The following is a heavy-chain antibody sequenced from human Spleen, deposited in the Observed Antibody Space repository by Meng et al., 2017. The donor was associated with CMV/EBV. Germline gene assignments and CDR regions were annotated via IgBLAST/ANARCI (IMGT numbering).Heavy chain of an antibody. CDR3: ARDRPVTLIGDYFDY. D-gene: IGHD3-22*01. CDR2: ISYSGST. Sequence: SETLSLTCTVSGGSISSYYWSWIRQPPGKGLEWIGYISYSGSTNYNPSLKSRVTISVDTSKNQFSLKLSAVTAADTAKYYCARDRPVTLIGDYFDYWGQGKLVTVSS. J-gene: IGHJ4*02. V-gene: IGHV4-59*01. CDR1: GGSISSYY.